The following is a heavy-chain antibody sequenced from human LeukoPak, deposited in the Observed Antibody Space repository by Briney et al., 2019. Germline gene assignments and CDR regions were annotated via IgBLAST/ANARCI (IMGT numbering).Heavy chain of an antibody. Sequence: SVKVSCKASGGTFSSYAISWVRQAPGQGLEWMGGIIPIFGTANYAQKFQGRVTIAADESTSTAYMELSSLRSEDTAVYYCARGALNYGDYVLPNWFDPWGQGTLVTVSS. V-gene: IGHV1-69*13. CDR2: IIPIFGTA. CDR1: GGTFSSYA. J-gene: IGHJ5*02. CDR3: ARGALNYGDYVLPNWFDP. D-gene: IGHD4-17*01.